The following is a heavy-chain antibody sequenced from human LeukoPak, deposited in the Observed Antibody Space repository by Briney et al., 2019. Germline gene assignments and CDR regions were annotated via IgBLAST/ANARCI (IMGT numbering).Heavy chain of an antibody. Sequence: PSETLSLTCTVSGGSISSSSYYWGWIRQPPGKGLEWIGSIYYSGSTYYNPSLKSRVTISVDTSKNQFSLKLSSVTAADTAVDYCARLISGYQRFDYWGQGTLVTVSS. D-gene: IGHD3-10*01. J-gene: IGHJ4*02. CDR2: IYYSGST. CDR3: ARLISGYQRFDY. CDR1: GGSISSSSYY. V-gene: IGHV4-39*01.